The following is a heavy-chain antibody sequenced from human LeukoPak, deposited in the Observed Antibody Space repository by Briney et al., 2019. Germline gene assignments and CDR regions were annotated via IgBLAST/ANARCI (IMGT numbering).Heavy chain of an antibody. CDR3: ARTPIPQYSSGWYTSYYFDY. D-gene: IGHD6-19*01. J-gene: IGHJ4*02. V-gene: IGHV4-59*08. CDR1: GGSISSYY. Sequence: PSETLSLTCTVSGGSISSYYWSWIRQPPGKGLEWIGYISYSGSTNYNPSLKSRVTISVDTSKNQFSLKLGSVTAVDTAVYYCARTPIPQYSSGWYTSYYFDYWGQGTLVTVSS. CDR2: ISYSGST.